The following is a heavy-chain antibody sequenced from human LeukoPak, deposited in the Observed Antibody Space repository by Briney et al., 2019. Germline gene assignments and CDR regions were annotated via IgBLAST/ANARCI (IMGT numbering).Heavy chain of an antibody. Sequence: SETLSLTCAVYGGSFSGYYWSWIRQPPGKGLEWIGIIYYSGSTNYNPSLKSRVTISVDRSKDQFSLKLSSVTAADTAVYYCARHSSQRWDLDYWGQGTLVTVSS. D-gene: IGHD1-26*01. J-gene: IGHJ4*02. CDR3: ARHSSQRWDLDY. V-gene: IGHV4-34*01. CDR1: GGSFSGYY. CDR2: IYYSGST.